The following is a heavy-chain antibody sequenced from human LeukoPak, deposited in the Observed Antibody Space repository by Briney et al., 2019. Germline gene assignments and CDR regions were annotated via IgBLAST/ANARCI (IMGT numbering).Heavy chain of an antibody. Sequence: PGGSLRLSCAASGFTFSSYAMSWVRQAPGKGLEWVAVISYDGSSKYYADSVKGRFTISRDNSKNTLYLQMNSLRAEDTAVYYCARDSHRAQDAFDMWGQGTMVTVSS. CDR1: GFTFSSYA. CDR3: ARDSHRAQDAFDM. V-gene: IGHV3-30*04. CDR2: ISYDGSSK. J-gene: IGHJ3*02.